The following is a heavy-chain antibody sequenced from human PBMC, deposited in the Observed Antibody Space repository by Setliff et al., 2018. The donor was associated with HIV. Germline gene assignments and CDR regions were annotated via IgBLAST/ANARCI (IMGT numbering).Heavy chain of an antibody. CDR1: GGSISSGHYY. V-gene: IGHV4-61*09. J-gene: IGHJ6*03. CDR3: AKQYCGGDCYSDSYYYMDV. CDR2: LYSSGST. Sequence: SETLSLTCTVSGGSISSGHYYWSWIRQPAGKGLEWIGHLYSSGSTNYNPSLKSRVTIAVDTSKNQFSLKLSSVTAADTAVYYCAKQYCGGDCYSDSYYYMDVWGKGTTVTVSS. D-gene: IGHD2-21*01.